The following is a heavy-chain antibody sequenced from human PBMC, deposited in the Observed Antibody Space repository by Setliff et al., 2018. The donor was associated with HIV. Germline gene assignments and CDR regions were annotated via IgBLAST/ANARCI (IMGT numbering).Heavy chain of an antibody. D-gene: IGHD2-15*01. Sequence: SETLSLTCDVSGYSISSGYYWAWIRQPAGKGREWIGRIFRAGNATYRPSLKSRATMSIDASQNQFSLKLKHMTAADTAGYYCAREQYHFVVDYYYYYGMDVWGQGNTVTVSS. CDR3: AREQYHFVVDYYYYYGMDV. CDR2: IFRAGNA. V-gene: IGHV4-38-2*02. CDR1: GYSISSGYY. J-gene: IGHJ6*02.